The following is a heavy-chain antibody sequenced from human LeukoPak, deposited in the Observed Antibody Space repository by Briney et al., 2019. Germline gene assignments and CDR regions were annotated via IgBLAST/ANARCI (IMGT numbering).Heavy chain of an antibody. V-gene: IGHV3-23*01. Sequence: KPGGSLRLSCAASGFTFISYAMTWVRQAPGKGLEWVSAISASGGITYYADSVKGRFTISRDNSKNTLYLQMNSLRAEDTAVYYCARTDYSTSSDLHYWGQGTLVTVSS. J-gene: IGHJ4*02. D-gene: IGHD6-6*01. CDR2: ISASGGIT. CDR1: GFTFISYA. CDR3: ARTDYSTSSDLHY.